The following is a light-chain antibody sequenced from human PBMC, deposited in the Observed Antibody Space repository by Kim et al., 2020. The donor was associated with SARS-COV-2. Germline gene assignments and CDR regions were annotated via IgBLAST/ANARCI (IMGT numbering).Light chain of an antibody. V-gene: IGLV7-43*01. Sequence: PGATVTLTCASSTGAVTSDDSPNWFQQKPGQAPRALIYSTNNKHAWTPARFSGTLLGGKAALALSGVQSEDEAEYFCLLYHDGARVFGGGTQLTVL. CDR3: LLYHDGARV. J-gene: IGLJ3*02. CDR1: TGAVTSDDS. CDR2: STN.